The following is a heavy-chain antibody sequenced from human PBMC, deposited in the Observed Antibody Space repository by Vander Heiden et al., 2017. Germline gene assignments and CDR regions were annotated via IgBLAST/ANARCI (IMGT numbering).Heavy chain of an antibody. V-gene: IGHV3-33*01. CDR1: GFTFSSYG. CDR3: ARDRDGTNWFDP. CDR2: IWYDGSNK. J-gene: IGHJ5*02. Sequence: QVQLVESGGGVVQPGRSLRLSCAASGFTFSSYGMHWVRQAPGKGLEWVAVIWYDGSNKYYADSVKGRFTISRDNSKNTLYLQMNSLRAEDTAVYYCARDRDGTNWFDPWGHGTLVTVSS.